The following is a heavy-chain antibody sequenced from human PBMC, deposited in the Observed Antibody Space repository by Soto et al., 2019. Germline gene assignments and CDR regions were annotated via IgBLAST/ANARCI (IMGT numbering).Heavy chain of an antibody. CDR2: ISWNSGSI. CDR3: AKDSDCSCGSCPSRFDP. CDR1: GFTFDDYA. J-gene: IGHJ5*02. D-gene: IGHD2-15*01. Sequence: EVQLVESGGGLVQPGRSLRLSCAASGFTFDDYAMHWVRQAPGKGLEWVSGISWNSGSIGYADSVKGRFTISRDNAKNSLYLQMNSLRAEDTALYYYAKDSDCSCGSCPSRFDPWGQGTLVTVSS. V-gene: IGHV3-9*01.